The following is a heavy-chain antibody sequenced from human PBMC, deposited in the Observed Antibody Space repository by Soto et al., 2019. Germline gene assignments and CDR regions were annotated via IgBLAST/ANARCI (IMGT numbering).Heavy chain of an antibody. D-gene: IGHD3-22*01. Sequence: PSETLSLTCAVYGGSFSGYYWSWIRQPPGKGLEWIGEINHSGSTNYNPSLKSRVTISVDTSKNQFSLKLSSVTAADTAVYYCARGCDYYDSSGYYCWFDPWGQGTLVTVS. CDR3: ARGCDYYDSSGYYCWFDP. V-gene: IGHV4-34*01. J-gene: IGHJ5*02. CDR1: GGSFSGYY. CDR2: INHSGST.